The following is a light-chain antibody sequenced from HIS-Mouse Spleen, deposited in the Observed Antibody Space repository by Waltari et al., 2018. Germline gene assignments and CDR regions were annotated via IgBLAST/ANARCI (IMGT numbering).Light chain of an antibody. CDR3: AAWDDSLNGYV. J-gene: IGLJ1*01. CDR2: SNN. Sequence: QSVLTQPPSASGTPGQRVTISCSGSSSNIGSNTVNWYQQLPGTAPKLLIYSNNQRPPGVPGRFSGSKSGTSASLAISGLQSEDEADYYCAAWDDSLNGYVFGTGTKVTVL. CDR1: SSNIGSNT. V-gene: IGLV1-44*01.